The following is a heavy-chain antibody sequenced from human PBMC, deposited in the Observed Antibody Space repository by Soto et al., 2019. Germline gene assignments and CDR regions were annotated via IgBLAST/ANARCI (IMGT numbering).Heavy chain of an antibody. CDR3: ARQGPGGRGLDV. CDR1: GDSVSSNSAA. D-gene: IGHD3-16*01. V-gene: IGHV6-1*01. CDR2: TYYRSKWYN. J-gene: IGHJ6*02. Sequence: PSQTLSLTCAISGDSVSSNSAAWNWIRQCPSRGLEWLGRTYYRSKWYNDYAVSVKSRISINPDTSKNHFSLQLNSVTPEDTAMYYCARQGPGGRGLDVWGQGTTVTVSS.